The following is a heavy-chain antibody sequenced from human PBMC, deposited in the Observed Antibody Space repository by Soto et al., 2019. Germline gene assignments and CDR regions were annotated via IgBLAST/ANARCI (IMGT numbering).Heavy chain of an antibody. J-gene: IGHJ4*01. CDR2: ISAHNGNT. V-gene: IGHV1-18*01. D-gene: IGHD1-1*01. CDR3: ARGRYGDY. Sequence: QVHLVQSGAEVKKPGASVKVSCQGSGYAFTTYGITWVRQAPGKGLEWMGWISAHNGNTNYAQKLQGRVTVTRDTSTSTAYMELRSLRYDDTAVYYCARGRYGDYWGHGALVTVSS. CDR1: GYAFTTYG.